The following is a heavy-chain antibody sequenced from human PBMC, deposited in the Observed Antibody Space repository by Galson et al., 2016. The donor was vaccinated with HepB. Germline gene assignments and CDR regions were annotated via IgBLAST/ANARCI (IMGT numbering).Heavy chain of an antibody. V-gene: IGHV3-30*18. J-gene: IGHJ4*02. Sequence: SLRLSCAASGFTFSGYGMHWVRQAPGKGLEWVAADSMDGRRKFYADSVKGRFTISRDNSNNILFLQMSSLRADDTAVYLCAKRHEYCPPVGCSVDYWGQGTLVSVSS. CDR3: AKRHEYCPPVGCSVDY. CDR1: GFTFSGYG. D-gene: IGHD2/OR15-2a*01. CDR2: DSMDGRRK.